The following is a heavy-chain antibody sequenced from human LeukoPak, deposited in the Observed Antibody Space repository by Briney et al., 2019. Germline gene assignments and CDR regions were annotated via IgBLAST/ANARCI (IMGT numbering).Heavy chain of an antibody. Sequence: GGSLRLSCAASGFTFSSYAMSWVRQAPGKGLEWVSAISGSGDSTYYADSVKGRFTISRDNSKNTLYLQMNSLRAEDTAVYYCAKGALRYFDWLLENWGQGTLVTVSS. V-gene: IGHV3-23*01. D-gene: IGHD3-9*01. J-gene: IGHJ4*02. CDR1: GFTFSSYA. CDR3: AKGALRYFDWLLEN. CDR2: ISGSGDST.